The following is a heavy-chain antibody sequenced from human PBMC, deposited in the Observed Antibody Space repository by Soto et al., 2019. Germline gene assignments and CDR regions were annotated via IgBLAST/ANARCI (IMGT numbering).Heavy chain of an antibody. CDR1: GYTFTSYG. J-gene: IGHJ3*02. CDR2: ISAYNGNT. CDR3: ARQDDSSGGWAFDI. D-gene: IGHD3-22*01. V-gene: IGHV1-18*01. Sequence: ASVKVSCKASGYTFTSYGISWVRQAPGQGLEWMGWISAYNGNTNYAQKLQGRVTMTTDTSASTAYMELRSLRSDDTAVYYCARQDDSSGGWAFDIWGQGTMVTVSS.